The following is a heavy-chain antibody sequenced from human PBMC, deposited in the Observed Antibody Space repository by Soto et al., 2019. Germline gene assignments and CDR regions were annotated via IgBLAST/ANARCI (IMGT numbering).Heavy chain of an antibody. Sequence: SETLSLTCAVYGGSFSGYYWSWIRQPPGKGLEWIGEINHSGSTNYNPSLKSRFTISRDNSKNTLYLQMNSLRAEDTAVYYCAKDLARIQLWHNYYYYGMDVWGQGTTVTVSS. CDR2: INHSGST. J-gene: IGHJ6*02. CDR3: AKDLARIQLWHNYYYYGMDV. V-gene: IGHV4-34*01. CDR1: GGSFSGYY. D-gene: IGHD5-18*01.